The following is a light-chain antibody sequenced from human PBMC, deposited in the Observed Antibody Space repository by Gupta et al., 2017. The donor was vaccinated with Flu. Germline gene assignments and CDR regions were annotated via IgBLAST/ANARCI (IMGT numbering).Light chain of an antibody. Sequence: QSVLTQPPSASGPPGHRLTISCPGSSSNIGSNTVNWYQQLPGTAPKLLIYSNNQRPSGVPDRFSGSKSGTSASLAISGLQSEDEADYYCAAWDDSLNGYVFGTGTKVTVL. CDR2: SNN. CDR1: SSNIGSNT. J-gene: IGLJ1*01. V-gene: IGLV1-44*01. CDR3: AAWDDSLNGYV.